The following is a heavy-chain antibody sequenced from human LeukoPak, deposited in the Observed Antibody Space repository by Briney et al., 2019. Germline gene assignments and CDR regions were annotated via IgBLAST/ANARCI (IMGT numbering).Heavy chain of an antibody. CDR3: ATQQLVRGWFDY. CDR2: ISSSSSYI. CDR1: GFTFSDYY. V-gene: IGHV3-11*06. Sequence: GGSLRLSCAASGFTFSDYYMSWIRQAPGKGLEWVSYISSSSSYIYYADSVKGRFTISRDNAKNSLYLQMNSLRAEDTAVYYCATQQLVRGWFDYWGQGTLVTVSS. D-gene: IGHD6-13*01. J-gene: IGHJ4*02.